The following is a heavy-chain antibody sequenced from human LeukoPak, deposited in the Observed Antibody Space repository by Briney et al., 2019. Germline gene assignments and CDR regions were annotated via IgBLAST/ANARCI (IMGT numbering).Heavy chain of an antibody. V-gene: IGHV1-69*13. CDR1: GGTFISYA. J-gene: IGHJ4*02. Sequence: GASVKVSCKASGGTFISYAISWVRQAPGQGLEWMGGIIPIFGTANYAQKFQGRVTITADESTSTAYMELSSLRSEDTAVYYCARDSGDGYIGDYWGQGTLVTVSS. D-gene: IGHD5-24*01. CDR2: IIPIFGTA. CDR3: ARDSGDGYIGDY.